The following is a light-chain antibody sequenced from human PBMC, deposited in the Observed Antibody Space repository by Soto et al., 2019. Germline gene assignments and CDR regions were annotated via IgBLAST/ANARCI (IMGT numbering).Light chain of an antibody. CDR3: QQYNSYPWT. Sequence: DIQMTQSPSTLSASVGDRVTITCRASQSISNWLAWYHQKPGKAPKLLIYKASSLESGVPSRFSGSGSGTEFTLTISSLQPDDFATYYCQQYNSYPWTFGQGTKVEI. V-gene: IGKV1-5*03. J-gene: IGKJ1*01. CDR1: QSISNW. CDR2: KAS.